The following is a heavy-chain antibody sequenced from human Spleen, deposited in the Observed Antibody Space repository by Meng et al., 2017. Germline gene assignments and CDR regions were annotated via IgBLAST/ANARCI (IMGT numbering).Heavy chain of an antibody. V-gene: IGHV3-23*01. CDR2: ISSGAGNTYYA. CDR1: GFTFSSSA. J-gene: IGHJ4*02. CDR3: AKPRNFGAVDRNWYFDY. Sequence: GESLKISCAASGFTFSSSAMNWVRQTPGKGLEWVSTISSGAGNTYYAYYADSVKGRFIISRDNSQSTLYLQMNSLRAEDTAVYYCAKPRNFGAVDRNWYFDYWGQGTLVTVSS. D-gene: IGHD3-3*01.